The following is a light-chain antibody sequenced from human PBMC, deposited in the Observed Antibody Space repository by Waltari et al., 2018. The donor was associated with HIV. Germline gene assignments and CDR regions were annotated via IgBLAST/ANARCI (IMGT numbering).Light chain of an antibody. J-gene: IGLJ3*02. V-gene: IGLV3-25*03. CDR2: KDS. Sequence: SYELTQPPSVSVSPGQTARITCSGDALPKQYAYWYQQKPGQAPVLVIYKDSERPSGIPERFSGSSSGTTVTLTISGVQAEDEADYCCQSADSSGTWVFGGGTKLTVL. CDR3: QSADSSGTWV. CDR1: ALPKQY.